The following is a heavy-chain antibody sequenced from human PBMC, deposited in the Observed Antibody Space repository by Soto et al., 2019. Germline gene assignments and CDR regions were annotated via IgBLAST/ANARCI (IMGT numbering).Heavy chain of an antibody. V-gene: IGHV3-23*01. Sequence: DVQLLESGGGLVQPGGFLRLSCAASGFTFSNYAMSWVRQAPGKGLEWVSVISGSGGSTYYADSVKGRFTISRDNSKNTLYLQMDSLRAEDTAVYYCAKVRYFYDSTGRDWYFDLWGRGTLVTVSS. CDR1: GFTFSNYA. CDR2: ISGSGGST. CDR3: AKVRYFYDSTGRDWYFDL. D-gene: IGHD3-22*01. J-gene: IGHJ2*01.